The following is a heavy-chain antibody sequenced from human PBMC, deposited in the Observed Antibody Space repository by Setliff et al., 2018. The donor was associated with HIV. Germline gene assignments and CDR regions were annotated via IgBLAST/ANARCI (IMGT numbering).Heavy chain of an antibody. J-gene: IGHJ5*02. D-gene: IGHD6-6*01. V-gene: IGHV1-3*01. CDR2: INAGNGNT. CDR3: ARGFSVYSSSDPLLNWFDP. Sequence: ASVKVSCKASGYTFTSYAMHWVRQAPGQRLEWMGWINAGNGNTKYSQKFQGRVTITRDTSASTAYMELSSLRSEDTAVYYCARGFSVYSSSDPLLNWFDPWGQGTPVTVSS. CDR1: GYTFTSYA.